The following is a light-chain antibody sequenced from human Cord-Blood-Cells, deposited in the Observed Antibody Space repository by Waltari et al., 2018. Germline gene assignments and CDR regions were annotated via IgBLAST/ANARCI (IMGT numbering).Light chain of an antibody. CDR3: QQYNSYSPYT. CDR2: DAS. V-gene: IGKV1-5*01. Sequence: DIQMTQSPSTLSASVGDRVTITCRASQSISSWLAWYQQKPGKVPKLLIYDASSLESGVPSRFRGSGSGTEFTRTISSLQPDDFATSYCQQYNSYSPYTFGQGTKLEIK. J-gene: IGKJ2*01. CDR1: QSISSW.